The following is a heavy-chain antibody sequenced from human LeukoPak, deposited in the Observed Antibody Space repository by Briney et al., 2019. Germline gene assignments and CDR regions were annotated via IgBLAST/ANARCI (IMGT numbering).Heavy chain of an antibody. D-gene: IGHD6-19*01. V-gene: IGHV3-23*01. CDR3: ARDGTSSGWSFDY. CDR2: ISGSGGST. J-gene: IGHJ4*02. CDR1: GFIFSSYA. Sequence: SGGSLRLSCAASGFIFSSYAMSWVRQAPGKGLEWVSGISGSGGSTYYADSVKARFTISRDNSKNTLFLEMNTLRAEDTAVYYCARDGTSSGWSFDYWGRGTLVTVSS.